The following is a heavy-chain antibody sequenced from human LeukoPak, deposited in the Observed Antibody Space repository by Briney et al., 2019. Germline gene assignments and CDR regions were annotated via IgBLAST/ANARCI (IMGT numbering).Heavy chain of an antibody. D-gene: IGHD6-19*01. Sequence: SETLSLTCTVSGGSISSYYWSWIRQPPGKGLEWIGYIYYSGSTNYNPSLKGRVTISVDTSKNQFSLKLSSVTAADTAVYYCARDPAAVAGGGWFDPWGQGTLVTVSS. CDR2: IYYSGST. V-gene: IGHV4-59*01. CDR1: GGSISSYY. CDR3: ARDPAAVAGGGWFDP. J-gene: IGHJ5*02.